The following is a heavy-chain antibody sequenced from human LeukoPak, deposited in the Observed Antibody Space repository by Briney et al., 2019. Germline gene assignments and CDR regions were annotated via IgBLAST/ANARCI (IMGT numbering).Heavy chain of an antibody. Sequence: GGSLRLSCAASGFIFSSYGMHWVRQAPGKGLEWVAFIRYDGSIKYYADSVKGRFTISRDNSKNTLYLQMSSLTAEDTAVYYCAKDNVKVTTIRRVPHYMDVWGKGATVTISS. CDR1: GFIFSSYG. J-gene: IGHJ6*03. D-gene: IGHD5-12*01. CDR2: IRYDGSIK. CDR3: AKDNVKVTTIRRVPHYMDV. V-gene: IGHV3-30*02.